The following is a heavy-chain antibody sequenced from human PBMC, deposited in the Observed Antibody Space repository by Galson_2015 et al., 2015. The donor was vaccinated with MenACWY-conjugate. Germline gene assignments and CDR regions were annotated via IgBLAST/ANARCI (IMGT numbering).Heavy chain of an antibody. CDR3: ARLGGNYRTSAHFDY. Sequence: SLRLSCAASGFTFSTYWMHWVRHAPGKGLVWVSRINSDGRSTSYADYVKGRFTISRDNAKNTLYLQMNSLRAEDTAVYYCARLGGNYRTSAHFDYWGQGILVTVSS. J-gene: IGHJ4*02. D-gene: IGHD1-26*01. CDR2: INSDGRST. V-gene: IGHV3-74*01. CDR1: GFTFSTYW.